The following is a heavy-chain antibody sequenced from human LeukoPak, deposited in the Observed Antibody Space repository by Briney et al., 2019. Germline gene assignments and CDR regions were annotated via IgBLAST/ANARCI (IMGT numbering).Heavy chain of an antibody. D-gene: IGHD3-22*01. J-gene: IGHJ4*02. CDR3: VKEGYDSSGYPDY. CDR1: GFTFDDYA. CDR2: ISWNSGSI. V-gene: IGHV3-9*01. Sequence: PGRSLRLSCAASGFTFDDYAMHWIRQAPGKGLEWVSGISWNSGSIGYADSVKGRFTISRDNAKNSLYLQVRSVTLEDTAFYYCVKEGYDSSGYPDYWGQGTLVTVSS.